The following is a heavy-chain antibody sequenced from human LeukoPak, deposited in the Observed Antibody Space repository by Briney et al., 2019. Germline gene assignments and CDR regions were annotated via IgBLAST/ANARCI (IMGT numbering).Heavy chain of an antibody. CDR3: ARTIGLMVYAGMLDWFDP. Sequence: SETLSLTCTVSGGSISNYYWSWIRQPAGKGLEWIGRISTGGSTNYNSSLKSRVTMSVDTSKNQFSLKLSSVTAADTAVYYCARTIGLMVYAGMLDWFDPWGQGTPVTVSS. V-gene: IGHV4-4*07. D-gene: IGHD2-8*01. CDR1: GGSISNYY. CDR2: ISTGGST. J-gene: IGHJ5*02.